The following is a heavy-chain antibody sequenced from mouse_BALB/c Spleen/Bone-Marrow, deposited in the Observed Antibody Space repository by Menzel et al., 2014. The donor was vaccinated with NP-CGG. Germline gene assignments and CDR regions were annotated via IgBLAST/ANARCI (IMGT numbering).Heavy chain of an antibody. V-gene: IGHV1S137*01. D-gene: IGHD2-14*01. J-gene: IGHJ4*01. Sequence: QVQLQQSGAELVRPGVSVKISWKGSGYTFTDYAIYWVKQSHAKSLEWIGLISGYYGDAIYNQKFKGKATMTVDKSSSTAYMDLARLTSEDSAIYYCARSGKVRNAMDYWGQGTSVTVSS. CDR3: ARSGKVRNAMDY. CDR2: ISGYYGDA. CDR1: GYTFTDYA.